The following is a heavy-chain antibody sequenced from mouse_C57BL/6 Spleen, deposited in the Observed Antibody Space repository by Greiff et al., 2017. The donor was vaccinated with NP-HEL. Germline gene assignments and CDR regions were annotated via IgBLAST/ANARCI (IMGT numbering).Heavy chain of an antibody. J-gene: IGHJ2*01. D-gene: IGHD2-1*01. V-gene: IGHV1-82*01. Sequence: QVQLQQSGPELVKPGASVKISCKASGYAFSSSWMNWVKQRPGKGLEWIGRIYPGDGDTNYNGKFKGKATLTADKSSSTAYMQLSSLTSEDSAVYFCARCLIYYGNYVSFDYWGQGTTLTVSS. CDR2: IYPGDGDT. CDR3: ARCLIYYGNYVSFDY. CDR1: GYAFSSSW.